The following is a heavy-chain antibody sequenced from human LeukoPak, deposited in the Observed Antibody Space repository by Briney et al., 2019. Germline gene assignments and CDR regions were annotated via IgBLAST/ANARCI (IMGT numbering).Heavy chain of an antibody. Sequence: GGSLRLSCAASGFTFSSYGMHWVRQAPGKGLEWVAFIRYDGSNKYYADSVKGRFTISRDNSKNTLYLQMNSLRAEDTAVYYCAKVFELWFGESYYYYYMDVWGKGTTVTISS. CDR1: GFTFSSYG. V-gene: IGHV3-30*02. D-gene: IGHD3-10*01. J-gene: IGHJ6*03. CDR3: AKVFELWFGESYYYYYMDV. CDR2: IRYDGSNK.